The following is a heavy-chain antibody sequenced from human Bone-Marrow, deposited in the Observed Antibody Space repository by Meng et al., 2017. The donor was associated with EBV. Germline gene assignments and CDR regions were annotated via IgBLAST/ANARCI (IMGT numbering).Heavy chain of an antibody. V-gene: IGHV3-53*01. J-gene: IGHJ4*02. CDR1: GFTVNSNY. CDR2: IYSGGNT. CDR3: ARDRHPRAFDY. Sequence: EVQLVGSGGGLNPPGGSLRLSCAASGFTVNSNYMSWVRQAPGKGLEWVSVIYSGGNTYYADSVKGRFTISRDNSKNTLYLQMNSLRVEDTAVYYCARDRHPRAFDYWGQGTLVTVSS.